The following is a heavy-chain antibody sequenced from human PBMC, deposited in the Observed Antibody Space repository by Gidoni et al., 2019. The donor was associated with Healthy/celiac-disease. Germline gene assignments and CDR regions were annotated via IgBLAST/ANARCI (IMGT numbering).Heavy chain of an antibody. CDR3: ARVDSGGSCY. D-gene: IGHD2-15*01. CDR1: GFTFSRYS. Sequence: EVQLVESGGGLVKPGGSLRLYLEASGFTFSRYSMNWVRQAPGKGLEWVSSISSSSSYIYYADSVKGRFTISRDNAKNSLYLQMNSLRAEDTAVYYCARVDSGGSCYWGQGTLVTVSS. CDR2: ISSSSSYI. J-gene: IGHJ4*02. V-gene: IGHV3-21*01.